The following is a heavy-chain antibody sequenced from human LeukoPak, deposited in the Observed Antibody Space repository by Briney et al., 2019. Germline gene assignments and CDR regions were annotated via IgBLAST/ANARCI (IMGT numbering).Heavy chain of an antibody. J-gene: IGHJ3*02. CDR1: GFTSSNAW. Sequence: GGSLRLSCAVSGFTSSNAWMSWVRQAPGKGLEWVGRIKSKTDGGTRDYAAPVKGRFTISRDDSKNTLYLQMNSLTTADTAVYYCTTLNYAVFLIGGQGKMVTVFS. CDR3: TTLNYAVFLI. V-gene: IGHV3-15*01. D-gene: IGHD3-16*01. CDR2: IKSKTDGGTR.